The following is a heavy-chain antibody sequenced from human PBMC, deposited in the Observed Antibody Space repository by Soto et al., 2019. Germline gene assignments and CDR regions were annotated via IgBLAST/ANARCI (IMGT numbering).Heavy chain of an antibody. CDR2: ISYDGTDK. J-gene: IGHJ5*02. Sequence: QVHLVESGGGVVQPGRSLTLSCVGSGFAFSNYGMHWVRQAPAKGLEWVALISYDGTDKYYADSVKGRFSISRDNSKQKLSLQMESLRPEDMAVYYCAKDFCAWSDSWGKGTLVNVSS. CDR3: AKDFCAWSDS. CDR1: GFAFSNYG. V-gene: IGHV3-30*18. D-gene: IGHD6-19*01.